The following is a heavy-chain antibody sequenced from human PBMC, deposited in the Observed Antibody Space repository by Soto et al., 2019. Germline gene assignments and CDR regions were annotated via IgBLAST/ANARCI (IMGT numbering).Heavy chain of an antibody. V-gene: IGHV4-59*01. D-gene: IGHD5-12*01. CDR1: GDSISASS. Sequence: QVQLQVSAPGLVKPSETLSLTCTVSGDSISASSWSWVRQPPGKGLEWIGNIHYNGNTKYNPSLKSRVTMSVDTSKNQFSLKLISVTAADTANYFCAREGNLGRWLQPLDFWGQGTLVTVSS. CDR2: IHYNGNT. CDR3: AREGNLGRWLQPLDF. J-gene: IGHJ4*02.